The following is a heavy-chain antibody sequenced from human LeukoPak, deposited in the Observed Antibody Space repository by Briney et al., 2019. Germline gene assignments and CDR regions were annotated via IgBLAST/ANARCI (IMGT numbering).Heavy chain of an antibody. V-gene: IGHV1-58*02. Sequence: TSVKVSCKASGFTFTSSAMQWVRQARGQRLEWIGWIVVGSGNTNYAQKFQERVTITRDMSTSTAYMELSSLRSEDTAIYYCARRSGRDFGSGSYFDYWGQGTLVTVSS. D-gene: IGHD3-10*01. CDR3: ARRSGRDFGSGSYFDY. CDR2: IVVGSGNT. CDR1: GFTFTSSA. J-gene: IGHJ4*02.